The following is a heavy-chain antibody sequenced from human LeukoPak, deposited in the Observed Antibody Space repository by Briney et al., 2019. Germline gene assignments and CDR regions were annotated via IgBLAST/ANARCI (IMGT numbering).Heavy chain of an antibody. CDR1: GFTFSDYY. CDR2: ISSSSSYT. J-gene: IGHJ4*02. CDR3: ARAPRSSGYGLRYYFDY. Sequence: PGGSLRLSCAASGFTFSDYYMSWIRQAPGKGLEWVSYISSSSSYTNYADSVKGRFTISRDNAKNSLYLQMNSLRAEDTAVYYCARAPRSSGYGLRYYFDYWGQGTLVTVSS. D-gene: IGHD5-12*01. V-gene: IGHV3-11*05.